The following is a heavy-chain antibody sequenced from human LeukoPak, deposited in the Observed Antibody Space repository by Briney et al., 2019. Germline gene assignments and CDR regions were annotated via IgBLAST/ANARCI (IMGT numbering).Heavy chain of an antibody. CDR3: ARARSFAWDPSTIEEYYFDY. Sequence: PGGSLRLSCAASGFTFSSYAMHWVRQAPGKGLEYVSAISSNGGSTYYANSVKGRFTISRDNSKNTLYLQMGSLRAEDMAVYYCARARSFAWDPSTIEEYYFDYWGQGTLVTVSS. D-gene: IGHD5/OR15-5a*01. V-gene: IGHV3-64*01. CDR1: GFTFSSYA. CDR2: ISSNGGST. J-gene: IGHJ4*02.